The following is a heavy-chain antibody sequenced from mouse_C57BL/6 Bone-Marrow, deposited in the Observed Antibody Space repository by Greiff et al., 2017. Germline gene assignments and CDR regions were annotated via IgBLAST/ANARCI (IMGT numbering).Heavy chain of an antibody. V-gene: IGHV5-6*01. CDR2: ISSGGSYT. CDR3: ARPGDGFDF. Sequence: EVQVVESGGDLVKPGGSLKLSCAASGFTFSSYGMSWVRQTPDKRLEWVATISSGGSYTYYPDSVKGRFTISRDNAKNTLYLQMSSLKSEDTAMYYCARPGDGFDFGGQGTTLTVSS. CDR1: GFTFSSYG. D-gene: IGHD3-1*01. J-gene: IGHJ2*01.